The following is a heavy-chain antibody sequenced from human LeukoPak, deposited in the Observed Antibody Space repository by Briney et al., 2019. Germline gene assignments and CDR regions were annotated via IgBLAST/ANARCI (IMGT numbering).Heavy chain of an antibody. CDR3: ARGTFSGYDTSYFDY. D-gene: IGHD5-12*01. V-gene: IGHV1-2*02. CDR1: GYTFTGYY. Sequence: GASVTVSCKASGYTFTGYYMHWVRQAPGQGLEWMGWINPNSGGTNYAQKFQGRVTMTRDTSISTAYMELSRLRSDDTAVYYCARGTFSGYDTSYFDYWGQGTLVTVSS. J-gene: IGHJ4*02. CDR2: INPNSGGT.